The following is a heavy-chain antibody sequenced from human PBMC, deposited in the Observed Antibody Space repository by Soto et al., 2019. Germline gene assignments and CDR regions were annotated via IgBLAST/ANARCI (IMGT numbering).Heavy chain of an antibody. CDR1: GYTFTGYY. CDR2: INPNSGGT. V-gene: IGHV1-2*02. J-gene: IGHJ5*02. Sequence: ASLRVSCMTSGYTFTGYYRHWVRQAPGQGLEWMGWINPNSGGTNYAQKFQGKVTMTRDTSISTAYMELSRLRSDDTAVYYCARGHSSSWYRWFDPWGQGTLVTVSS. D-gene: IGHD6-13*01. CDR3: ARGHSSSWYRWFDP.